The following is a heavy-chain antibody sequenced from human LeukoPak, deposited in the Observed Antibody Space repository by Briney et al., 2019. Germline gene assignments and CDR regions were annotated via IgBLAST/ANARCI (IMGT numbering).Heavy chain of an antibody. V-gene: IGHV3-48*04. CDR1: GFTFSSYS. CDR3: ASDIVVVVAVYAFDI. Sequence: GGSLRLSCAASGFTFSSYSMNWVRQAPGKGLEWVSYISSSSSTIYYADSVKGRFTISRDNAKNSLYLQMNSLRAEDTAVYYCASDIVVVVAVYAFDIWGQGTMVTVSS. J-gene: IGHJ3*02. D-gene: IGHD2-15*01. CDR2: ISSSSSTI.